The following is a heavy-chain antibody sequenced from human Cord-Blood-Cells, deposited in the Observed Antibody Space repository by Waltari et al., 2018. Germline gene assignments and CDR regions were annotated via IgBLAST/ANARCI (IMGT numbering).Heavy chain of an antibody. CDR2: ISAYNGNT. CDR3: ARDIGDYYYYYYMDV. CDR1: GYTFTSYG. Sequence: AEAKESGPTTYKVSCKASGYTFTSYGISWVRQAPGQGLEWMGWISAYNGNTNYAQKLQGRVTMTTDTSTSTAYMELRSLRSDDTAVYYCARDIGDYYYYYYMDVWGKGTTVTVSS. V-gene: IGHV1-18*04. D-gene: IGHD4-17*01. J-gene: IGHJ6*03.